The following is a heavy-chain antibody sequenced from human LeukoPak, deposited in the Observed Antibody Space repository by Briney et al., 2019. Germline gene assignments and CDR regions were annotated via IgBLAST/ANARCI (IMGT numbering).Heavy chain of an antibody. D-gene: IGHD3-10*01. CDR2: ISGSGGST. J-gene: IGHJ4*02. CDR1: GFTFSSYA. CDR3: ANVLLWFGEQNYFDY. Sequence: GGSLRLSCAASGFTFSSYAMSWVRQAPGKGLEWVSAISGSGGSTYYADSVKGRFTISRDNSKNTLYLQMNSLRVEDTAVYYCANVLLWFGEQNYFDYWGQGTLVTVSS. V-gene: IGHV3-23*01.